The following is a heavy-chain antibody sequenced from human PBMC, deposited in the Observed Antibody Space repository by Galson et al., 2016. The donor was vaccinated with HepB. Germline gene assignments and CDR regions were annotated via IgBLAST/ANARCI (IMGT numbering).Heavy chain of an antibody. CDR2: ISSSSSYI. V-gene: IGHV3-21*01. CDR3: ARAVMLGRGMDV. D-gene: IGHD3-10*01. J-gene: IGHJ6*02. Sequence: SLRLSCAASGFTFSSYSMNWVRQAPGKGLEWVSSISSSSSYIYYADSVKGRFTISRDNAKNSLYLQMNSLRAEDTAVYYCARAVMLGRGMDVWGQGTTVTVSS. CDR1: GFTFSSYS.